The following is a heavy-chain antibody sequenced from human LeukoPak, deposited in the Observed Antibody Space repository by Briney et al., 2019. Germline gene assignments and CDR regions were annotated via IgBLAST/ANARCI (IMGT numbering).Heavy chain of an antibody. V-gene: IGHV6-1*01. CDR1: GDGVSSNSAA. Sequence: SQTLSLTCAISGDGVSSNSAAWNGIRQSPSRGFEWLGRTYYRSKWYNDYSVSMKSRITINPDTSRNQFSLQLNSVTPEDTAVYYCTREAVWGTSDYWAQGTLVTVSS. CDR2: TYYRSKWYN. D-gene: IGHD3-16*01. J-gene: IGHJ4*02. CDR3: TREAVWGTSDY.